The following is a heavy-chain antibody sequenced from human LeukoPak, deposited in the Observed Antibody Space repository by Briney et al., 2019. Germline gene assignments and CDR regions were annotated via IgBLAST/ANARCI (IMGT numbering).Heavy chain of an antibody. Sequence: ASVKVSCKASGYTFTSYDINWVRQATGQGLEWMGRMNPNSGNTGYAQKFQGRVTMTRNTSISTAYMELSSLRSEDTAVYYCAREGPTLWFGDAGAEVSNNWFDPWGQGTLVTFSS. V-gene: IGHV1-8*01. CDR2: MNPNSGNT. J-gene: IGHJ5*02. CDR3: AREGPTLWFGDAGAEVSNNWFDP. CDR1: GYTFTSYD. D-gene: IGHD3-10*01.